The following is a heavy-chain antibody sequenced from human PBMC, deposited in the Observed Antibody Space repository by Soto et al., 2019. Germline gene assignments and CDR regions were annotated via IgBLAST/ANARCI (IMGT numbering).Heavy chain of an antibody. J-gene: IGHJ6*02. CDR1: GFSLSTGIMG. CDR2: IFSDNER. D-gene: IGHD4-17*01. Sequence: EXGPTLVNPTDTLTLTCTVSGFSLSTGIMGVSWIRQPPGKALEWLAHIFSDNERSYSTSMQGRLTISKDPSGSQVVLSMTNLDPVDTGTSYCVRMNADSYQFYYAMDVWGQGTKVTVSS. V-gene: IGHV2-26*01. CDR3: VRMNADSYQFYYAMDV.